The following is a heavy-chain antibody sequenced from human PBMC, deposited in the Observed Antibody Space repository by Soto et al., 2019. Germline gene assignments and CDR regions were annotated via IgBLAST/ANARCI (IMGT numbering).Heavy chain of an antibody. CDR2: ISGSGGST. CDR3: AKDRLAGNFDY. V-gene: IGHV3-23*01. J-gene: IGHJ4*02. CDR1: GFTFSSYA. Sequence: GGSVRLSCAASGFTFSSYAMSWVRQAPGKGLEWVSAISGSGGSTYYADSVKGRFTISRDNSKNTLYLQMNGLRVEDTAVYYCAKDRLAGNFDYWGQGTQVTVSS.